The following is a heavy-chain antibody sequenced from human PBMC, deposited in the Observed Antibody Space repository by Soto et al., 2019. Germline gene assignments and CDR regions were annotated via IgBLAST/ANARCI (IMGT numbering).Heavy chain of an antibody. Sequence: QVQLQESGPGLVKPSQTLSLTCTVSGGSIGSGDYYWTWFRQHPGRGLEWVGYIYDNGDTYYNPSLKSRVTISTDTSKSQSSLRLSSVTAADSAVYYCARAYDYDATENDGFDTWGQGTLVTVSS. CDR3: ARAYDYDATENDGFDT. CDR2: IYDNGDT. V-gene: IGHV4-31*03. CDR1: GGSIGSGDYY. J-gene: IGHJ3*02. D-gene: IGHD3-16*01.